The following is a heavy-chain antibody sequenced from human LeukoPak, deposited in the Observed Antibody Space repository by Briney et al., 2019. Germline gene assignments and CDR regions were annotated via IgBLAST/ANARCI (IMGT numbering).Heavy chain of an antibody. CDR1: GGSISGYY. J-gene: IGHJ2*01. Sequence: SETLSLTCTVSGGSISGYYWSWIRQPAGKGLEWIGRFYNSGSTKYNPSLKSRVTMSIDTSKNQFSLKLSSVTAADTAVYYCARCSYWYFDLWGRGTLVTVSS. V-gene: IGHV4-4*07. CDR3: ARCSYWYFDL. D-gene: IGHD3-10*02. CDR2: FYNSGST.